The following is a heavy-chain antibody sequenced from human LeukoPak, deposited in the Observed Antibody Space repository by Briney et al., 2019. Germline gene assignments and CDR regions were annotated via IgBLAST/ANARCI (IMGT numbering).Heavy chain of an antibody. CDR1: GFTFSSYG. Sequence: PGGSLRLSCAASGFTFSSYGMHWVRQAPGKGLEWVAVISYDGSNKYYADSVKGRFTISRDNSKNTLYLQMNSLRAEYTAVYYCAKDMYSSSWYYFDYWGQGTLVTVSS. J-gene: IGHJ4*02. D-gene: IGHD6-13*01. V-gene: IGHV3-30*18. CDR2: ISYDGSNK. CDR3: AKDMYSSSWYYFDY.